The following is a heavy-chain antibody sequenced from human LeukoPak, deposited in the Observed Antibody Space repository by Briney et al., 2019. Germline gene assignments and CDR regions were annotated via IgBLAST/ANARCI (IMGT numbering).Heavy chain of an antibody. CDR3: ARAAAGPGAFDI. CDR1: GFTFSSYA. V-gene: IGHV3-30-3*01. J-gene: IGHJ3*02. D-gene: IGHD6-13*01. CDR2: ISYDGSNK. Sequence: PGRSLRLSCAASGFTFSSYAMHWVRQAPGKGLEWVAVISYDGSNKYYADSVKGRFTISRDNSKNTLYLQMNSLRAEDTAVYYCARAAAGPGAFDIWGQGTMVTVSS.